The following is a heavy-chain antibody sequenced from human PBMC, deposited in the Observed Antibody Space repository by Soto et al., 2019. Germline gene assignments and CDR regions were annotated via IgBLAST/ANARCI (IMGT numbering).Heavy chain of an antibody. Sequence: SETLSLTCAVYGGSFSGYYWSWIRQPPGKGLEWIGEINHSGSTNYNPSLKSRVTISVDTSKNQFSLKLSSVTAADTAVYYCAGRSIVVVVAGFDIWGQGTMVT. D-gene: IGHD2-15*01. V-gene: IGHV4-34*01. J-gene: IGHJ3*02. CDR2: INHSGST. CDR1: GGSFSGYY. CDR3: AGRSIVVVVAGFDI.